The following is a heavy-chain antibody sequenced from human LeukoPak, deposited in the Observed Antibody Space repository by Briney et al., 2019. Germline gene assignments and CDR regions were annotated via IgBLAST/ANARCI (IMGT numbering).Heavy chain of an antibody. J-gene: IGHJ3*02. V-gene: IGHV3-49*03. CDR2: IRSKAYGGTT. CDR3: TRGWYCSGGSRYGDAFDI. D-gene: IGHD2-15*01. CDR1: GFTFGDYA. Sequence: GGSLRLSCTASGFTFGDYAMSWFRQAPGKGLEWVGFIRSKAYGGTTEYAASVKGRFTISRDDSKSIAYLQMNSLKTEDTAVYYCTRGWYCSGGSRYGDAFDIWGQGTMVTVSS.